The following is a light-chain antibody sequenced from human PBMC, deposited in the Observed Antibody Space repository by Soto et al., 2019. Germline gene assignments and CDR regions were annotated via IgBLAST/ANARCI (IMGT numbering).Light chain of an antibody. Sequence: QSALTQPASVSGSPGQSITISCTGTSSDVGSYNLVSWYQQHPGKAPKHMIYEGSKRPSGVSNRFSGSKSGNTASLTISGLQAEDEADYYCCSYAGSSTFYVVFGGGTKVTVL. J-gene: IGLJ2*01. CDR3: CSYAGSSTFYVV. CDR2: EGS. CDR1: SSDVGSYNL. V-gene: IGLV2-23*03.